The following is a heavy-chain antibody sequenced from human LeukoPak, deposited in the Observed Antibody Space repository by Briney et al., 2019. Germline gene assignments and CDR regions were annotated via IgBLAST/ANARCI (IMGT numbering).Heavy chain of an antibody. CDR3: AKDRYQLPYGWFDP. D-gene: IGHD2-2*02. V-gene: IGHV3-23*01. J-gene: IGHJ5*02. CDR2: ISGSDDRR. Sequence: PGGSLRLSCAASGFTFSSYSMNWVRQAPGKGLEWVSGISGSDDRRYYADSVKGRFIISRDNSKNTLYLQMLGLRAEDTAVYYCAKDRYQLPYGWFDPWGQGTLVTVSS. CDR1: GFTFSSYS.